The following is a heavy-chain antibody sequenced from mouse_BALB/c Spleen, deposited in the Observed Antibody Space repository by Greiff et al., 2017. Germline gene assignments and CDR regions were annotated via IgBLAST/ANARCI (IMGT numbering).Heavy chain of an antibody. CDR2: ISSGGSYT. J-gene: IGHJ2*01. CDR1: GFTFSSYG. V-gene: IGHV5-6*01. Sequence: EVQRVESGGDLVKPGGSLKLSCAASGFTFSSYGMSWVRQTPDKRLEWVATISSGGSYTYYPDSVKGRFTISRDNAKNTLYLQMSSLKSEDTAMYYCARLELGGYFDYWGQGTTLTVSS. CDR3: ARLELGGYFDY. D-gene: IGHD4-1*01.